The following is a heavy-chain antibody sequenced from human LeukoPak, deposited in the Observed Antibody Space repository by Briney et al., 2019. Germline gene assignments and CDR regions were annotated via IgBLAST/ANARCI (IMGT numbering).Heavy chain of an antibody. CDR2: IKEDGSRE. J-gene: IGHJ4*02. V-gene: IGHV3-7*01. CDR1: GFTFKKYW. CDR3: TRDYDNARGY. Sequence: GGSLRISCEVSGFTFKKYWMTWVRQAPGKGLEWVTSIKEDGSREWYADSVKGRFTVSRDNAKNSLHLQLNSPRVDDTAVYYCTRDYDNARGYWGQGTLVTVSS. D-gene: IGHD3-16*01.